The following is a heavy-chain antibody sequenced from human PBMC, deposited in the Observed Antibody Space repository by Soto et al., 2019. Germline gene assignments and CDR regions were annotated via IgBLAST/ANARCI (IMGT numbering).Heavy chain of an antibody. CDR2: IIPIFGTA. D-gene: IGHD6-13*01. CDR3: ARVRDSSSWYDY. CDR1: GGTFSSYA. Sequence: ASVKVSCKASGGTFSSYAISWVRQAPGQGLEWMGGIIPIFGTANYAQKFQGRVTITADESTSTAYMELSSLRSEDTAVYYCARVRDSSSWYDYWGQGTLVTVSS. J-gene: IGHJ4*02. V-gene: IGHV1-69*13.